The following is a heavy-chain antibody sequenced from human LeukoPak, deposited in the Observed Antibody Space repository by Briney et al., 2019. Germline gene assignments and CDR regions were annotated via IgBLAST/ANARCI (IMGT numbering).Heavy chain of an antibody. V-gene: IGHV3-21*01. Sequence: PGRSLRLSCAVSGLTFSSHSVNWVRQAPGKGLEWVSSISSSSSHIYYADSVKGRVDTPRANAKNSPYPQMNSLRGEDTAVYYCAGEGYYYGSGSYEDYWGQGTLVTVSS. J-gene: IGHJ4*02. D-gene: IGHD3-10*01. CDR2: ISSSSSHI. CDR3: AGEGYYYGSGSYEDY. CDR1: GLTFSSHS.